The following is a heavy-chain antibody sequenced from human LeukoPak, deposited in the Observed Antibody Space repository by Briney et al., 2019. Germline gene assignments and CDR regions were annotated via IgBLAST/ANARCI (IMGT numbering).Heavy chain of an antibody. V-gene: IGHV1-2*02. Sequence: ASVKVSCKASGYTFTSYGISWIRQAPGQGLEWMGWINPEGGATNYAQKFRGRLTMTRDTSISTAFMELNRLNSDDTAVYFCTREHDYSNYVLAYWGQGTQVTVSS. CDR3: TREHDYSNYVLAY. D-gene: IGHD4-11*01. J-gene: IGHJ4*02. CDR1: GYTFTSYG. CDR2: INPEGGAT.